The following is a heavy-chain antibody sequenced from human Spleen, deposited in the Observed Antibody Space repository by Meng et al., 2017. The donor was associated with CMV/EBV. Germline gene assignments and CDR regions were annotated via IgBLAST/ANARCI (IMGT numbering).Heavy chain of an antibody. J-gene: IGHJ3*02. V-gene: IGHV3-7*01. CDR3: ARGYYYGSGSYGAYDAFDI. Sequence: GESLKISCAASGFTFSSYWMSWVRQAPGKGLEWVANIKQDGSEKYYVDSVKGRFTISRDNAKNSLYLQMNSLRAEDTAVYYCARGYYYGSGSYGAYDAFDIWGQGTMVTVSS. CDR2: IKQDGSEK. CDR1: GFTFSSYW. D-gene: IGHD3-10*01.